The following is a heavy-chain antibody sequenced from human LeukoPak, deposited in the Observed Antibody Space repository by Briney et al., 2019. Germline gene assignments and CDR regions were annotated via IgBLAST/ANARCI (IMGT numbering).Heavy chain of an antibody. Sequence: GWSLRLSCASSGCTFSSYSMHWVRQAPCKGLDGVAFIRYDGSNKYYADSVKVRFTISRENYKNTLYLQMNSLRAEDTAVYYCAKGVSFVDYWGQGPLVPVSS. CDR2: IRYDGSNK. V-gene: IGHV3-30*02. D-gene: IGHD3-16*02. J-gene: IGHJ4*02. CDR1: GCTFSSYS. CDR3: AKGVSFVDY.